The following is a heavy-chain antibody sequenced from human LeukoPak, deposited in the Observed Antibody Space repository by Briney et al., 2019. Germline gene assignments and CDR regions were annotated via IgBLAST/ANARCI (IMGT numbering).Heavy chain of an antibody. CDR1: GGSISSGSYY. CDR3: AGAYCGGDCYNPFDY. D-gene: IGHD2-21*01. J-gene: IGHJ4*02. Sequence: PSETLSLTCTVSGGSISSGSYYWSWIRQPAGKGLEWIGRIYTSGSTNYNPSLKSRVTISVDTSKNQFSLKLSSVTAADTAVYYCAGAYCGGDCYNPFDYWGQGTLVTVSS. CDR2: IYTSGST. V-gene: IGHV4-61*02.